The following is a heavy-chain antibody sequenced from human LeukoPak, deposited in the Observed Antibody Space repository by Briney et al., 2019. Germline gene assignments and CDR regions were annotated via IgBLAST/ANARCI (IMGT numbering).Heavy chain of an antibody. CDR1: GFTFSSYS. CDR2: ISSSSGTI. CDR3: ARGEHSGTSPPFDY. Sequence: GGSLRLSCAASGFTFSSYSMNWVRLAPGKGLEWVSYISSSSGTIYYADSVKGRFTISRDNAKNSLYLQMNSLRAEDTAVYYCARGEHSGTSPPFDYWGQGTLVTVSS. J-gene: IGHJ4*02. V-gene: IGHV3-48*04. D-gene: IGHD1-7*01.